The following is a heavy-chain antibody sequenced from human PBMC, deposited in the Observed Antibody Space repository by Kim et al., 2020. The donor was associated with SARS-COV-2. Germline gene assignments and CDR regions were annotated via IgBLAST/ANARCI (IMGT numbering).Heavy chain of an antibody. Sequence: YAQKLQGRVTMTTDTSTSTAYRELRSLRSDDTAVYYCASYQIAAVAGIDYWGQGTLVTVSS. V-gene: IGHV1-18*01. D-gene: IGHD6-13*01. CDR3: ASYQIAAVAGIDY. J-gene: IGHJ4*02.